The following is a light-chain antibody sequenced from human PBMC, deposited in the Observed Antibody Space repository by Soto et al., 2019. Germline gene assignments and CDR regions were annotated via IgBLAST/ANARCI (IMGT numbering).Light chain of an antibody. CDR2: DVT. J-gene: IGLJ2*01. CDR1: SSDVGRYKL. Sequence: QSALTQPASVSGSPGQSITISCTGTSSDVGRYKLVSWYQQHPGKAPKLMIYDVTNRPSGVSNRFSGSKSGNTASLTISGLQAEDEADYYCSSYTTSTTLIFGGGIKLTVL. CDR3: SSYTTSTTLI. V-gene: IGLV2-14*03.